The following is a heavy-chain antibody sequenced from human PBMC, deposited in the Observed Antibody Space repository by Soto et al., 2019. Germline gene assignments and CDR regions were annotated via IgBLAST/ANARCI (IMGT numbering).Heavy chain of an antibody. Sequence: ASVKVSCKASGYTFTSYYMHWVRQAPGQGLEWMGIINPSGGSTSYAQKFQGRVTMTRDTSTSTVYMELSSLRSEDTAVYYCARDRGKAARGKYYYGMDVWGQGTTVTVSS. D-gene: IGHD6-6*01. CDR2: INPSGGST. V-gene: IGHV1-46*01. CDR3: ARDRGKAARGKYYYGMDV. J-gene: IGHJ6*02. CDR1: GYTFTSYY.